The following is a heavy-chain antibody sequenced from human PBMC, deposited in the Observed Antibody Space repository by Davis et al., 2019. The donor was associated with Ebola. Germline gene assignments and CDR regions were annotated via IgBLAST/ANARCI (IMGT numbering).Heavy chain of an antibody. CDR3: ARDLWGGYDYGDAFDI. J-gene: IGHJ3*02. CDR1: GFTVSSNY. V-gene: IGHV3-66*02. Sequence: PGGSLRLSCAASGFTVSSNYMSWVRQAPGKGLEWVSVIYSGGSTYYADSVKGRFTISRDNSKNTLYLQMNSLRAEDTAVYYCARDLWGGYDYGDAFDIWGQGTMVTVSS. D-gene: IGHD5-12*01. CDR2: IYSGGST.